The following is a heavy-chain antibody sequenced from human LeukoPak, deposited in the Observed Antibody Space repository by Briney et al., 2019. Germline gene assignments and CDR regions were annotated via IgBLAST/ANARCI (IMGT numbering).Heavy chain of an antibody. Sequence: QPGGSLRLSCAASGFTFSSYAMGWVRQAPGKGLEWVSAISGSGGSTYYADSVKGRFTISRDNSKNTLYLQMNSLRAEDTAVYYCAKAHGGIRFLEWLLGLWGQGTLVIVSS. CDR1: GFTFSSYA. CDR3: AKAHGGIRFLEWLLGL. V-gene: IGHV3-23*01. D-gene: IGHD3-3*01. J-gene: IGHJ4*02. CDR2: ISGSGGST.